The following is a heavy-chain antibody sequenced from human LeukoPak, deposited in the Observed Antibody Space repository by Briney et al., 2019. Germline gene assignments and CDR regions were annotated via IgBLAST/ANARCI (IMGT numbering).Heavy chain of an antibody. CDR3: AREPLNWNPDY. Sequence: TSETLSLTCTVSSGSIGSYYWSWIRQPPGKGLEWIGYIYYTGSTDYNPSLKSRVTILVDRSKNQFSLKLSSLAAADTAVYYCAREPLNWNPDYWGQGTLVTVSS. CDR2: IYYTGST. D-gene: IGHD1-1*01. V-gene: IGHV4-59*12. CDR1: SGSIGSYY. J-gene: IGHJ4*02.